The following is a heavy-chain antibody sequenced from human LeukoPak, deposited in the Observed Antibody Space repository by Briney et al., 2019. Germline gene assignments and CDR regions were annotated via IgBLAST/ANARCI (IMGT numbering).Heavy chain of an antibody. V-gene: IGHV4-34*01. CDR2: INHSGST. D-gene: IGHD3-10*01. CDR1: GGSFSGYY. CDR3: ARAYGSGSYYNWFDP. J-gene: IGHJ5*02. Sequence: SETLSLTCAVYGGSFSGYYWSWIRQPPGKGLEWIGEINHSGSTNYNPSLKGRVTISVDTSKNQFSLKLSSVTAADTAVYYCARAYGSGSYYNWFDPWGQGTLVTVSS.